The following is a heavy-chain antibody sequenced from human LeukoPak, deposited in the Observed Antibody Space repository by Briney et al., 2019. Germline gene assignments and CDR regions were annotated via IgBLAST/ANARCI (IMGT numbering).Heavy chain of an antibody. J-gene: IGHJ5*02. D-gene: IGHD2-2*02. CDR1: GFTFSSYW. CDR2: IKQDGSEK. Sequence: GGSLRLSCAASGFTFSSYWMSWVRQAPGKGLEWVANIKQDGSEKYYVDSVKGRFTISRDNAKNSLYLQMNSLRAEDTAVYYCAREEEGICSSTSCYTNWFDPWGQGTLVTVSS. CDR3: AREEEGICSSTSCYTNWFDP. V-gene: IGHV3-7*01.